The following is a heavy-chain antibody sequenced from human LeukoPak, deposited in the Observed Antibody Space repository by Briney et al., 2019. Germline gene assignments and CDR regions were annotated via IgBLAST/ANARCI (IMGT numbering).Heavy chain of an antibody. V-gene: IGHV1-46*01. CDR2: MNPSGGST. Sequence: ASVKVSCKASGYTFTNYYIHWVRQAPGQRLEWMGLMNPSGGSTSYAQKFQGRVTMTRDTSTSTVYMELNSLRAEDTAVYFCVREECNGGNCYSNYWGQGTLVTVSS. D-gene: IGHD2-21*02. CDR1: GYTFTNYY. J-gene: IGHJ4*02. CDR3: VREECNGGNCYSNY.